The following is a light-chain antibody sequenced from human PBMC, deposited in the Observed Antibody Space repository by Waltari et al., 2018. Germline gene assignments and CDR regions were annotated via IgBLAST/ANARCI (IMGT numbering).Light chain of an antibody. CDR1: SGSLDREY. CDR2: KDE. V-gene: IGLV6-57*03. J-gene: IGLJ7*01. CDR3: QSVDDNYNVL. Sequence: VLTQPHSVSGSPGQTVTISCTRNSGSLDREYVQWSQQRPGNAPTTVIYKDEQRPSGVPDRFSGSTDSSSNSASLVISGLKFEDEADYYCQSVDDNYNVLFGGGTRLTVL.